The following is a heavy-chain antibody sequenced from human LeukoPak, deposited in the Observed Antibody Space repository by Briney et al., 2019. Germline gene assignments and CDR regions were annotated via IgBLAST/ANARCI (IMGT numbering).Heavy chain of an antibody. J-gene: IGHJ6*03. CDR2: ISSSSSTI. CDR3: TRGPTTPPYMDV. Sequence: GGSLRLSCAASGFAFSSYSMNWVRQAPGKGLEWVSYISSSSSTIYYADSVKGRFTISRDNAKNSLYLQMNSLRAEDTAVYYCTRGPTTPPYMDVWGKGTTVTVSS. D-gene: IGHD1-1*01. V-gene: IGHV3-48*01. CDR1: GFAFSSYS.